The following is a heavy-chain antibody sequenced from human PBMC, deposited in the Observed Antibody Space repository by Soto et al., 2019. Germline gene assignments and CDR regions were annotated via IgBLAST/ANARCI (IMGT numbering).Heavy chain of an antibody. Sequence: VASVKVSCKASGYSFSFYGINWVRQAPGQGLEWMGWINPSDGSRNFAQKFEDRVTMTTATSTNTVFLELRSLKSDDTAIYYCARGRLRGYDSSGFYCWGQGTMVTVSS. D-gene: IGHD3-22*01. CDR2: INPSDGSR. J-gene: IGHJ4*02. CDR1: GYSFSFYG. CDR3: ARGRLRGYDSSGFYC. V-gene: IGHV1-18*01.